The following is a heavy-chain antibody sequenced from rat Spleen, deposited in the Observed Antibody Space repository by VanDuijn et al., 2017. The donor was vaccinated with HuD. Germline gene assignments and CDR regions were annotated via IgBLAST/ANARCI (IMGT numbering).Heavy chain of an antibody. Sequence: EVQLVESGGGLVQPGRSMKLSCAASGLSFSNYDMAWVRQAPKKGLEWVASISYEGSSTYYGDSVKGRFTISRDNAKSTLYLQMDSLRSEDTATYYCTTGVYWGQGVVVTVSS. D-gene: IGHD4-3*01. CDR3: TTGVY. V-gene: IGHV5-22*01. J-gene: IGHJ2*01. CDR2: ISYEGSST. CDR1: GLSFSNYD.